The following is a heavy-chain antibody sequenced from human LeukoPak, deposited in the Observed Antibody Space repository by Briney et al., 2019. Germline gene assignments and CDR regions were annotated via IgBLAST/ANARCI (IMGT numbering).Heavy chain of an antibody. D-gene: IGHD6-19*01. CDR3: ARVEYSSGWYVYRVYYYGMDV. V-gene: IGHV3-30-3*01. J-gene: IGHJ6*02. CDR1: GFTFSSCA. Sequence: PGRSLRLSCAASGFTFSSCAMHWVRQAPGKGLEWVAVISYDGSNKYYADSVKGRFTISRDNSKNTLYLQMNSLRAEDTAVYYCARVEYSSGWYVYRVYYYGMDVWGQGTTVTVSS. CDR2: ISYDGSNK.